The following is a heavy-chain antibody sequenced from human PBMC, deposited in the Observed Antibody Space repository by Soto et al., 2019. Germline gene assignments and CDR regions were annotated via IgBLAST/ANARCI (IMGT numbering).Heavy chain of an antibody. CDR1: GYTFTSYA. D-gene: IGHD4-17*01. CDR3: ARGPDYEGYFDY. V-gene: IGHV1-3*01. Sequence: ASVKVSCKASGYTFTSYAMHWVRQAPGQRLEWMGWINAGNGNTKYSQKFQGRVTITADESMTTAYMEMSGLASEDTAVYYCARGPDYEGYFDYWGRGTLVTVSS. J-gene: IGHJ4*02. CDR2: INAGNGNT.